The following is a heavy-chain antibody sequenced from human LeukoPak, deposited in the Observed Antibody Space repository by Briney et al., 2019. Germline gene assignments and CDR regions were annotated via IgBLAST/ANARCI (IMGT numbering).Heavy chain of an antibody. CDR3: ARGVKGLRGAFDI. CDR1: GGSISSGVYY. CDR2: IYYSGST. D-gene: IGHD3-10*01. V-gene: IGHV4-31*03. Sequence: SGTLSLTCTVSGGSISSGVYYWSWIRQHPGKGLEWIGYIYYSGSTYSNPSLKSRLTMSVDISKNQFSLKLSSVTAADTAVYYCARGVKGLRGAFDIWGQGTMVTVSS. J-gene: IGHJ3*02.